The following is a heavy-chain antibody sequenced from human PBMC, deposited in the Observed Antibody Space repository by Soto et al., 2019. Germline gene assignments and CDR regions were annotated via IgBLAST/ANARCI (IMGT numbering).Heavy chain of an antibody. CDR3: ARAHRYSRGKYYYYGMDV. Sequence: SATLSLTCTVSGGSISSGGYYWSWIRQHPGKGLEWIGYSYYSGSTYYSPSLKSRVTISVDTPKNQFSLKLSSVTAADTAVYYCARAHRYSRGKYYYYGMDVWGQGTTVTVSS. V-gene: IGHV4-31*03. D-gene: IGHD6-13*01. J-gene: IGHJ6*02. CDR1: GGSISSGGYY. CDR2: SYYSGST.